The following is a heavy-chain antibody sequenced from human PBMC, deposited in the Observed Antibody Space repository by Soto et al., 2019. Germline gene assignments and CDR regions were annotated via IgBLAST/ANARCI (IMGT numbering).Heavy chain of an antibody. CDR1: GGSITSSSHF. CDR3: AGQTFTIAAASYGRSNWFDP. D-gene: IGHD6-25*01. CDR2: IYFTGNT. V-gene: IGHV4-39*01. Sequence: KASETLSLTCSASGGSITSSSHFWGWVRQPPGKGLEWIGTIYFTGNTYYTPSLKSRLTMSIDTSKNEFSLRLNSVTAADTAVYYCAGQTFTIAAASYGRSNWFDPWGLGTLVTVSS. J-gene: IGHJ5*02.